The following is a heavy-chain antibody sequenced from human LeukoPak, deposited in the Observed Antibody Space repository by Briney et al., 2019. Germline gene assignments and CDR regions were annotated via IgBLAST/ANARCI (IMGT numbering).Heavy chain of an antibody. D-gene: IGHD3-22*01. Sequence: ASVKVSYKASGYTFTGYYMHWVRQAPGQGLEWMGWINPNSGGTNYAQKFQGRVTMTRDTSISTAYMELSRLRSDDTAVYYCARTEYYYDSSGQANWFDPWGQGTLVTVSS. CDR1: GYTFTGYY. CDR2: INPNSGGT. V-gene: IGHV1-2*02. CDR3: ARTEYYYDSSGQANWFDP. J-gene: IGHJ5*02.